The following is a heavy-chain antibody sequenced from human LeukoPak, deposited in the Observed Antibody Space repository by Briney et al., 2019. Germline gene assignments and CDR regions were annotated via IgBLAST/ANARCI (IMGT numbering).Heavy chain of an antibody. CDR3: ARGPFYTDYYFDY. CDR1: GFTFRSYE. V-gene: IGHV3-48*03. D-gene: IGHD2/OR15-2a*01. CDR2: ISNSGSTI. J-gene: IGHJ4*02. Sequence: GGSLRLSCAASGFTFRSYEMNWVRQSAGKGLEWVSHISNSGSTIYYADSVQGGFTISRDNAKNSLSLQMASLRAEDKAVYYCARGPFYTDYYFDYWGQGTLVTVSS.